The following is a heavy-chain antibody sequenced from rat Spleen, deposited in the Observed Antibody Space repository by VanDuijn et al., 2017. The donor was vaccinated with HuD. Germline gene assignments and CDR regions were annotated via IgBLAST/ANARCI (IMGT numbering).Heavy chain of an antibody. D-gene: IGHD3-6*01. Sequence: EVQLVESGGGWVQPGNSLKLSCAASGFTFSDYAMAWVRQSPKKGLEWVATISYDGSSTFHRDSVKGRFTISRDNAKSTLYLQMDSLRSEDTATYYCARQNWPYYFDYWGQGVMVTVSS. CDR2: ISYDGSST. CDR1: GFTFSDYA. V-gene: IGHV5-7*01. J-gene: IGHJ2*01. CDR3: ARQNWPYYFDY.